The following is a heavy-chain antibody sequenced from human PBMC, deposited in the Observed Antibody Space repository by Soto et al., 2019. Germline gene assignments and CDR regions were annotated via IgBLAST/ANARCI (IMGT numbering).Heavy chain of an antibody. D-gene: IGHD6-6*01. J-gene: IGHJ3*02. V-gene: IGHV3-9*01. CDR2: ISWNSGSI. Sequence: GGSLRLSCAASGFTFDDYAMHWVRQAPGKGLEWVSGISWNSGSIGYADSVKGRFTISRDNAKNSLYLQMNSLRAEDTALYYCAKDGGGIAARPGVAFDIWGQGTMVTVSS. CDR1: GFTFDDYA. CDR3: AKDGGGIAARPGVAFDI.